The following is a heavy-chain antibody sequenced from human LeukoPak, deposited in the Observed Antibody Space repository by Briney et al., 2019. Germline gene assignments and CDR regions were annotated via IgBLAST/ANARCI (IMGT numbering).Heavy chain of an antibody. CDR3: AKGMYYYDSSGYYYAS. CDR1: GFTFSSYA. D-gene: IGHD3-22*01. Sequence: GGSLRLSCAASGFTFSSYAMSWVRQAPGKGLEWVSAISGGGGSTYYADSVKGRFTISRDNSKNTLYLQMNSLRAEDTAVYYCAKGMYYYDSSGYYYASGGQGTLVTVSS. J-gene: IGHJ4*02. CDR2: ISGGGGST. V-gene: IGHV3-23*01.